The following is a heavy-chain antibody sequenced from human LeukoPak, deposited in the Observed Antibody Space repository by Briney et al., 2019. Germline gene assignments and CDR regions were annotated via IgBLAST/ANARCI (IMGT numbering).Heavy chain of an antibody. V-gene: IGHV4-34*01. J-gene: IGHJ6*03. Sequence: SETLSLTCAVHGGSFSGYYWSWIRQPPGKGLEWIGEINHSGSTNYNPSLKSRVTISVDTSKNQFSLKLSSVTAADTAVYYCARAGYCSGGSCYSDYYYYMDVWGKGTTVTVSS. CDR2: INHSGST. CDR3: ARAGYCSGGSCYSDYYYYMDV. CDR1: GGSFSGYY. D-gene: IGHD2-15*01.